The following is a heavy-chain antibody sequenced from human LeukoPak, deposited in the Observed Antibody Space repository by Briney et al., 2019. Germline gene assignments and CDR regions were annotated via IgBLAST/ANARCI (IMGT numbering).Heavy chain of an antibody. CDR3: ARRLAGTEDY. CDR2: IYYSGST. D-gene: IGHD6-13*01. V-gene: IGHV4-39*01. Sequence: SETLSLTCTVSGGSISSSSYCWGWIRQPPGKGLEWIGSIYYSGSTYYNLSLKSRVTISIDTSKNQFSLKLSSVTAADTAVYYCARRLAGTEDYWGQGTLVTVSS. J-gene: IGHJ4*02. CDR1: GGSISSSSYC.